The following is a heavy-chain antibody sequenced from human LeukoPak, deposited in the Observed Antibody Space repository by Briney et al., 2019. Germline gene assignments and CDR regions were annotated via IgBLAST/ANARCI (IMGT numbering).Heavy chain of an antibody. CDR1: GFTFSSYG. Sequence: PGGSLRLSCAASGFTFSSYGMHWVRQAPGKGLEWVAVISYDGSNKYYADSVKGRFTISRDNSKNTLYLQMNSLRAEDTAVYYCAKDRHDSSGYYSDYWGQGTLVTVSS. D-gene: IGHD3-22*01. J-gene: IGHJ4*02. V-gene: IGHV3-30*18. CDR3: AKDRHDSSGYYSDY. CDR2: ISYDGSNK.